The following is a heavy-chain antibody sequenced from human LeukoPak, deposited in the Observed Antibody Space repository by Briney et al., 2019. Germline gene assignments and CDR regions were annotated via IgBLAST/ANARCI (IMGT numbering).Heavy chain of an antibody. V-gene: IGHV3-21*04. Sequence: GGSLRLSCAASGFTFSSYSMNWVRQAPGKGLEWVSSISSSSSYIYYADSVRGRYTIYRDNAKNSLYLQMNGLRAEDTAVYYCVCLVRPPGWFDLWGQGTLVSVSS. CDR2: ISSSSSYI. J-gene: IGHJ5*02. CDR3: VCLVRPPGWFDL. CDR1: GFTFSSYS. D-gene: IGHD3-10*01.